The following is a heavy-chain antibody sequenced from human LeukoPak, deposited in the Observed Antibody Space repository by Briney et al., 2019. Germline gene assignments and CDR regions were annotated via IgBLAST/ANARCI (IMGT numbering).Heavy chain of an antibody. CDR2: ISGSGGST. CDR1: GFTFSSYA. D-gene: IGHD3-22*01. Sequence: PGGSLRLSCAASGFTFSSYAMSWVRQAPGKGLEWVSAISGSGGSTYYADSVKGRFTISRDNSKNTLYLQMNSLRAEDTAVYYCAKDGPMYYYDSSGYSSGPHYWGQGTLVTVSS. CDR3: AKDGPMYYYDSSGYSSGPHY. J-gene: IGHJ4*02. V-gene: IGHV3-23*01.